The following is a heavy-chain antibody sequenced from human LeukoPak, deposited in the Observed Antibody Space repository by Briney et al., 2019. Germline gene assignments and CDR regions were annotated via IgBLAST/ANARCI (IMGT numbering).Heavy chain of an antibody. CDR2: ISYDGSTK. CDR1: GFTFSTYG. D-gene: IGHD3-3*01. J-gene: IGHJ3*02. CDR3: AKCVTMFGMAGPFDI. Sequence: GGSLRLSCAASGFTFSTYGMHWVRQAPGKGLEWVAVISYDGSTKVYADSVKGRFTISRDNSQNTLYLQMNSLRAEDTAVYYCAKCVTMFGMAGPFDIWGQGTMVTVSS. V-gene: IGHV3-30*18.